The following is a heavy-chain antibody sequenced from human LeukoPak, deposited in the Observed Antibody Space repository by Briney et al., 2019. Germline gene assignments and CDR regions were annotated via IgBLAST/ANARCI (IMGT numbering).Heavy chain of an antibody. J-gene: IGHJ4*02. CDR3: AKDGQYSSSSPYYFDY. V-gene: IGHV3-11*01. D-gene: IGHD6-6*01. CDR2: ISSSGSTI. Sequence: GGSLRLSCAASGFTFSDYYMSWIRQAPGKGLEWVSYISSSGSTIYYADSVKGRFTISRDNAKNTLYVQMNSLRAEDTAVYYCAKDGQYSSSSPYYFDYWGQGTLVTVSS. CDR1: GFTFSDYY.